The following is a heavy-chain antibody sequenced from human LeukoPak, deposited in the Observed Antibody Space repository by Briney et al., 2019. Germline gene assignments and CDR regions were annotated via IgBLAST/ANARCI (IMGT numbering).Heavy chain of an antibody. V-gene: IGHV4-30-4*01. CDR3: ARDGRGYGDYRSFDY. CDR1: GGSISSGDYY. J-gene: IGHJ4*02. CDR2: IYYSGST. Sequence: SQTLSLTCTVSGGSISSGDYYWSWIRQPPGKGLEWIGYIYYSGSTYYNPSLKSRVTISEDTSKNQFSLKLSSVTAADTAVYYCARDGRGYGDYRSFDYWGQGTLVTVSS. D-gene: IGHD4-17*01.